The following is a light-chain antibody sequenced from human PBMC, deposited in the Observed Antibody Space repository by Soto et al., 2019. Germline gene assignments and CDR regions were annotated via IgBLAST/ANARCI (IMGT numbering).Light chain of an antibody. CDR2: GAS. V-gene: IGKV3-15*01. CDR3: QQYNSWPPYT. J-gene: IGKJ2*01. Sequence: EIVMTQSPATLSVSPGERATLSCRASQSVSSNLAWYQQKPGQAPRLLISGASTRSTGIPGRFGGSGSGTDSTLTISSLQSEDVALYYCQQYNSWPPYTFGQGTKLEIK. CDR1: QSVSSN.